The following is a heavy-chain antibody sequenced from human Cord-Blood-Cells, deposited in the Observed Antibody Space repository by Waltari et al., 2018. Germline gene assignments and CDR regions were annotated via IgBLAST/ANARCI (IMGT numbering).Heavy chain of an antibody. V-gene: IGHV3-30*02. J-gene: IGHJ4*02. CDR1: GFTFRSYA. D-gene: IGHD1-26*01. CDR2: IRYDGSNK. Sequence: QVKLVEFGGGVFQPGGSMRLSCAASGFTFRSYAMHCSGQAPGKGLELVAFIRYDGSNKYYADSVKGRFTISRDNSKNTLYLQMNSLRVEDTAVYYCAKPSSGSYYFDYWGQGTLVTVSS. CDR3: AKPSSGSYYFDY.